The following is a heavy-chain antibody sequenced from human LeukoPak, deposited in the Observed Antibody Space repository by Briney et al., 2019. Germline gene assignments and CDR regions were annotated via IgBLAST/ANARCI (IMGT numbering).Heavy chain of an antibody. J-gene: IGHJ5*02. D-gene: IGHD6-13*01. CDR2: ISRIGTT. CDR3: ARGIAAAEGWFDP. CDR1: GGSFSNGYW. Sequence: PSGTLSLTCAISGGSFSNGYWWSWVRQSPGKGLEFIGQISRIGTTNYNPSLRSRVSISMDKSQNLFSLNPTSVTAADTAVYYCARGIAAAEGWFDPWGQGTLVTVSS. V-gene: IGHV4-4*02.